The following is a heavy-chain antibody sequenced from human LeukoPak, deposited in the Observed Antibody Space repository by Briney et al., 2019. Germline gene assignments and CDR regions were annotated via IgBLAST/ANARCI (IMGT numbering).Heavy chain of an antibody. J-gene: IGHJ4*02. V-gene: IGHV4-34*01. CDR3: ARHGPTYFDY. CDR2: INHSGST. CDR1: GGSFSGYY. Sequence: PSETLSLTCAVYGGSFSGYYWSWIRQPPGKGLEWIGEINHSGSTNYNPSLKSRVTISVDTSKNQFSLKLSSVTAADTAVYYCARHGPTYFDYWGQGTLVTVSS. D-gene: IGHD5-24*01.